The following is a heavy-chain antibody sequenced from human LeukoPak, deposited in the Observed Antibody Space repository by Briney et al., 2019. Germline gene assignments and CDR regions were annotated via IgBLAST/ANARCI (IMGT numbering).Heavy chain of an antibody. CDR3: STEDDSSGWVDY. CDR1: GFTFSNAW. Sequence: AGGSLRLSCAASGFTFSNAWMSWVRQAPGKGLEWVGRIKSKTDGGTTDYAPPVKGRFTISRDDSKNTLYLQMNSLKTEDTAVYYCSTEDDSSGWVDYWGQGTLVTVSS. V-gene: IGHV3-15*01. D-gene: IGHD3-22*01. CDR2: IKSKTDGGTT. J-gene: IGHJ4*02.